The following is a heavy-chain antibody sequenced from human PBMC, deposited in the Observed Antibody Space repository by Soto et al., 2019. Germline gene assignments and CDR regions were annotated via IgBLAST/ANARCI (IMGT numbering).Heavy chain of an antibody. J-gene: IGHJ4*02. CDR3: LIVARPERPFLY. D-gene: IGHD6-6*01. CDR2: TYYRSKWYN. Sequence: SQTLSLTCAISGDSVSSNSAAWNWIRHSPSKGLEWLGRTYYRSKWYNDYAVSVKSRITINPDTSKNQFSLQLNSVTPEDTAVYYFLIVARPERPFLYSCQGPLVTV. V-gene: IGHV6-1*01. CDR1: GDSVSSNSAA.